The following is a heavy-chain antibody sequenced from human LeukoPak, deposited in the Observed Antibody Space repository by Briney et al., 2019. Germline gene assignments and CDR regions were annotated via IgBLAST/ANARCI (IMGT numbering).Heavy chain of an antibody. V-gene: IGHV4-59*12. J-gene: IGHJ4*02. CDR3: ASGGAVVY. D-gene: IGHD3-16*01. CDR1: GGSISSYY. Sequence: SETLSLTCTVSGGSISSYYWSWIRQPPGKGLEWIGYIYYSGSTNYNPSLKSRVTISVDTSKNQFSLKLSSVTAGDTAVYYCASGGAVVYWGQGTLVTVSS. CDR2: IYYSGST.